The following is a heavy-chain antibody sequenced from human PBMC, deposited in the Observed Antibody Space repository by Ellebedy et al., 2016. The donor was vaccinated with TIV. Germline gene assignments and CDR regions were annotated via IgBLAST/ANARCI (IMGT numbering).Heavy chain of an antibody. CDR2: IRIKANTYAP. CDR3: TSDTLHGPVPDY. J-gene: IGHJ4*02. Sequence: GESLKISCAASGFTFSGSAIHWVRQASGKGLGWVGRIRIKANTYAPAYALSVKGRFKISRDDSKNTAYLQMNILKTDDTAVYYCTSDTLHGPVPDYWGQGTLVTVSP. D-gene: IGHD2-2*02. V-gene: IGHV3-73*01. CDR1: GFTFSGSA.